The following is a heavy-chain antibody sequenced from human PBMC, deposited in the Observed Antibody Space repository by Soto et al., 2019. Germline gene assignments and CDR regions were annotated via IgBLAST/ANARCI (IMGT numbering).Heavy chain of an antibody. CDR2: VSGSGTMT. V-gene: IGHV3-23*01. J-gene: IGHJ1*01. CDR3: AKRGGDGYSLAEFFQH. Sequence: EVQLLESGGGLVQPGGSLRLSCAASGFTFTSHAMSWVRQAPGKGLEWVAGVSGSGTMTYYADSVKGRFTISRDNSRNKLYLQMDSLRAEDTALSYCAKRGGDGYSLAEFFQHWGQGTLVTVSS. D-gene: IGHD2-21*01. CDR1: GFTFTSHA.